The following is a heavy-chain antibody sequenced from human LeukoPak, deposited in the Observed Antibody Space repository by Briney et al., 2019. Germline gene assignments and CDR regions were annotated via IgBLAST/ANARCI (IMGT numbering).Heavy chain of an antibody. V-gene: IGHV4-59*01. J-gene: IGHJ4*02. D-gene: IGHD3-10*01. Sequence: SETLSLTCTVSGGSISSYYWIWIRQPPGKGLEWIGYIYYTGSTNYNPSLKSRVTISVDTSKNQFSLKLSSVTAADTAVYYCARFGSGSYRQFDYWGQGTLVAVSS. CDR1: GGSISSYY. CDR3: ARFGSGSYRQFDY. CDR2: IYYTGST.